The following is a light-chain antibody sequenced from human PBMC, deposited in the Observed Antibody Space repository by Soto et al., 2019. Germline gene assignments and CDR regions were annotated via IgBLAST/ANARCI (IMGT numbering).Light chain of an antibody. Sequence: QSVLTQPPSASETPGQRVSISCSGSGSNIGSNSVHWYQQLPGTAPKPLMYNNNQRPSGVPDRFSGSKSGTSASLAISGLQSEDVADYYCEAWDDSLSGYVFGTGTMVTVL. CDR2: NNN. J-gene: IGLJ1*01. V-gene: IGLV1-44*01. CDR1: GSNIGSNS. CDR3: EAWDDSLSGYV.